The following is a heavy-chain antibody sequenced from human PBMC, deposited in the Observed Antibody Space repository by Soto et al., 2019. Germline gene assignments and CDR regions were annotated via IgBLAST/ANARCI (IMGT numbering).Heavy chain of an antibody. Sequence: SETLSLSCTVSGGSISSYYLSGIRQPPGKGLEWIGYIYYSGSTNYNPSLKSRVTISVDTSKNQFSLKLRSVTAADTAVYYCERSLWFGESNWFDPWGQGTLVTVSS. CDR1: GGSISSYY. J-gene: IGHJ5*02. CDR2: IYYSGST. D-gene: IGHD3-10*01. V-gene: IGHV4-59*01. CDR3: ERSLWFGESNWFDP.